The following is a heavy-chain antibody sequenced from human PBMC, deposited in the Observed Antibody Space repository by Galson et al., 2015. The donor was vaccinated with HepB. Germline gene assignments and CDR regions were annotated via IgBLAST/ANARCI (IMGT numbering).Heavy chain of an antibody. J-gene: IGHJ2*01. V-gene: IGHV3-23*01. CDR1: GFAFGRFA. D-gene: IGHD6-13*01. Sequence: SLRLSCAASGFAFGRFAMTWVRQAPGKGLEWVATIGPGFDTHYADSVKGRFTASRDNSEDTLYLQMNSLRVGDTALYYCAKYGQGVAPAGRYFDLWGRGTLVTVSS. CDR3: AKYGQGVAPAGRYFDL. CDR2: TIGPGFDT.